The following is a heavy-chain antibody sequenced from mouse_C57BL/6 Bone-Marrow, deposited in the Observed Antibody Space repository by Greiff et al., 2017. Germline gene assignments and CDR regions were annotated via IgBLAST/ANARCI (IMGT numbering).Heavy chain of an antibody. CDR2: ISDGGSYT. CDR3: ARAPAWFAY. CDR1: GFTFSSYA. Sequence: EVKLMESGGGLVKPGGSLKLSCAASGFTFSSYAMSWVRQTPEKRLEWVATISDGGSYTYYPDNVKGRFTISRDYAKNNLYLQMSHLKSEDTAMYYCARAPAWFAYWGQGTLVTVSA. V-gene: IGHV5-4*03. J-gene: IGHJ3*01.